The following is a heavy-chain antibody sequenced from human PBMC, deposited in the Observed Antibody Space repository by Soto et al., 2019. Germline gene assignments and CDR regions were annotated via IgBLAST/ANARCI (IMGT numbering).Heavy chain of an antibody. CDR1: GYSFSNYW. V-gene: IGHV5-51*01. CDR2: IYPGDSDT. CDR3: ATTVVSYYYYGMDV. Sequence: GGSLKISCKGFGYSFSNYWIGWVRQMPGKGLEWMGIIYPGDSDTRYSPSFQGQVTISADKSISTAYLQWSSLKASDTAMYFCATTVVSYYYYGMDVWGQATTVPSP. D-gene: IGHD3-22*01. J-gene: IGHJ6*02.